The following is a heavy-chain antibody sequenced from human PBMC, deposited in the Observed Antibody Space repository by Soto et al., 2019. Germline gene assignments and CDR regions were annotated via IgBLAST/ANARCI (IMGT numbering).Heavy chain of an antibody. Sequence: QVQLVESGGGVVQPGRSLRLSCAASGFTFSSYAMHWVRQAPGKGLEWVAVISYDGSNKYYADSVKGRFTISRDNSKNTLYLQMNSLRAEDTAVYYCARFNPGSGWYEGLDYWGQGTLVTVSS. CDR1: GFTFSSYA. V-gene: IGHV3-30-3*01. CDR3: ARFNPGSGWYEGLDY. CDR2: ISYDGSNK. J-gene: IGHJ4*02. D-gene: IGHD6-19*01.